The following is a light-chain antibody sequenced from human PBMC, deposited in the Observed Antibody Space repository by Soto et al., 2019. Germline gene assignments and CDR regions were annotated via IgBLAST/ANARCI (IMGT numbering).Light chain of an antibody. CDR3: QQYNNWPPVT. CDR2: AAS. J-gene: IGKJ5*01. Sequence: EIVMTQSPATLSVSPGERVTLSCRASHSVNTNLAWYQQKPGQAPRLLIYAASTRASGFPARFSGSGSRTEFTLTISSLQSEDFAVYYGQQYNNWPPVTFGQGTRMEIK. V-gene: IGKV3-15*01. CDR1: HSVNTN.